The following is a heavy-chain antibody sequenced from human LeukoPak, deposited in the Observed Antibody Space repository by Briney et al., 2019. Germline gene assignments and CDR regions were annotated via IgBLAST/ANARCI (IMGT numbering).Heavy chain of an antibody. V-gene: IGHV1-69*04. CDR3: ARGAYDYGDYVGSDAFDI. J-gene: IGHJ3*02. D-gene: IGHD4-17*01. CDR2: IIPILGIA. Sequence: SVKVSCKASGGTFSSYAISWVRQAPGQGLEWMGRIIPILGIANYAQKFQGRVTITADKSTSTAYTELSSLRSEDTAVYYCARGAYDYGDYVGSDAFDIWGQGTMVTVSS. CDR1: GGTFSSYA.